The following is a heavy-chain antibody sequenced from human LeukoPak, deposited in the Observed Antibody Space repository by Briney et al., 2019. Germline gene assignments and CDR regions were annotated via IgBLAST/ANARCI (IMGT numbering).Heavy chain of an antibody. V-gene: IGHV3-20*04. CDR1: GFTFDDYG. J-gene: IGHJ4*02. Sequence: GGSLRLXCAASGFTFDDYGMSWVRQAPGKVLEWVSGINWNGGSTGYADSVKGRFTISRDNAKNSLYLQMNSLRAEDTALYYCARDLYVLYYCDSSGYFGPDYWGQGTLVTVSS. D-gene: IGHD3-22*01. CDR2: INWNGGST. CDR3: ARDLYVLYYCDSSGYFGPDY.